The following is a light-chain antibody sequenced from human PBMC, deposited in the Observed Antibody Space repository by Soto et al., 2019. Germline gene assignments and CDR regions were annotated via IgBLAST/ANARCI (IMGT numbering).Light chain of an antibody. Sequence: IVLTQSPCSLSLSPGERATLSCRASQSVTNNYLAWYQQKPGQAPRLLIYGASNRAAGIPDRFSGSGSGTDFTLTTSRLEPEDFAVYYCQQYGSSGTFGQGTKVDIK. CDR1: QSVTNNY. CDR2: GAS. CDR3: QQYGSSGT. J-gene: IGKJ1*01. V-gene: IGKV3-20*01.